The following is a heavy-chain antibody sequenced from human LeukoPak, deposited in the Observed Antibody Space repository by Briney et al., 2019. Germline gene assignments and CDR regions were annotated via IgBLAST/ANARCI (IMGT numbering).Heavy chain of an antibody. CDR3: ARVQSYWGWGNDAFDI. V-gene: IGHV3-21*01. Sequence: PGGSLRLSCAASGFTFSSYSMNWVRQAPGKGLEWVSSITSSSSYIYYADSVKGRFTISRDNAKKSLYLQMNSLRAEDTAVYYCARVQSYWGWGNDAFDIWGQGTMVTVSS. J-gene: IGHJ3*02. CDR2: ITSSSSYI. D-gene: IGHD7-27*01. CDR1: GFTFSSYS.